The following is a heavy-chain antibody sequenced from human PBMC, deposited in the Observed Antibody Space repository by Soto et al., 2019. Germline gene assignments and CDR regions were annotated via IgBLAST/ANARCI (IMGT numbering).Heavy chain of an antibody. CDR3: ARAIGRGEPL. J-gene: IGHJ4*02. V-gene: IGHV3-7*01. Sequence: PGGSLRLSCAASGFTFSDYWLHWVRQAPGKGLEWVANINEDGSKRYYVGSVKGRFTISRDNAKFSLYLQMNSLRAEDSAVYYCARAIGRGEPLWGQGTLVTVSS. CDR1: GFTFSDYW. CDR2: INEDGSKR. D-gene: IGHD4-17*01.